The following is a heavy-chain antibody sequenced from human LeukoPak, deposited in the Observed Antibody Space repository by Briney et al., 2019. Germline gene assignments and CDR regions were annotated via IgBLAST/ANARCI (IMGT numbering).Heavy chain of an antibody. CDR3: ASGQLWPYFDY. D-gene: IGHD5-18*01. V-gene: IGHV3-48*03. CDR1: GFTFSSYE. Sequence: GGSLRLSCAASGFTFSSYEMNWVRQAPGKGLEWVSYISSSGSTIYYADPVKGRFTTSRDNAKNSLYLQMNSLRAEDTAVYYCASGQLWPYFDYWGQGTLVTVSS. J-gene: IGHJ4*02. CDR2: ISSSGSTI.